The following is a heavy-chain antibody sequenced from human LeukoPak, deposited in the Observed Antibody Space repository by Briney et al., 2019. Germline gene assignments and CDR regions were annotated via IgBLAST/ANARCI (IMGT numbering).Heavy chain of an antibody. D-gene: IGHD5-12*01. J-gene: IGHJ3*02. V-gene: IGHV3-30*04. CDR2: ISVVGSNK. CDR1: AFTSSIYA. Sequence: GGSLRLSCAASAFTSSIYAMRWVRQAPGKGLEWVPVISVVGSNKYYADSVTGRFTIARTNSKNSLYLQMNSLRAEDTAVYECARSPPGYDAFDSWGKGTMV. CDR3: ARSPPGYDAFDS.